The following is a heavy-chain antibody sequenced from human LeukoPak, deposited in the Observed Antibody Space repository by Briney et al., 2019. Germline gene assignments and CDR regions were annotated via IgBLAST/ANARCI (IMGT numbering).Heavy chain of an antibody. CDR2: ISGDSRSI. CDR3: ARDYVARQGRNAFDI. V-gene: IGHV3-48*01. Sequence: GGSLRLSCAASGFTFSIYSMNWVRQAPGKGLEWVSYISGDSRSIYYADSVKGRFTISRDDADNSLYLQMNSLRAEVTAVYFCARDYVARQGRNAFDIWGQGTMVAVSS. J-gene: IGHJ3*02. D-gene: IGHD3-16*01. CDR1: GFTFSIYS.